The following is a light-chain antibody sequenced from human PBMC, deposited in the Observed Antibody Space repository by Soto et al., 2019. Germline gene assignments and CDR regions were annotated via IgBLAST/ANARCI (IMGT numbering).Light chain of an antibody. J-gene: IGKJ3*01. Sequence: EIVLTQSPGTLSLSPGERATLSCRASQSVSSSYLAWYQQKPGQAPRLLIYCASSRATGIPDRLSGSGSGTDFTLTISRLEAEYFAVYYCQQYGSSPLFTFGPGTKVDIK. CDR3: QQYGSSPLFT. V-gene: IGKV3-20*01. CDR1: QSVSSSY. CDR2: CAS.